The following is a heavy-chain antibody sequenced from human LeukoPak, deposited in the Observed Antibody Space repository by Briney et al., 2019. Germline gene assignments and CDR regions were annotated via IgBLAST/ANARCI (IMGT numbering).Heavy chain of an antibody. Sequence: PGGSLRLSCAASGFTFSNAWMSWVRQAPGKGLEWVGRIKSKTDGGTTDYAAPVKGRFTISRDDSKNTLYLQMNSLKTEDTAVYYCTTATNIVVVPAAIQGMYNWFDPWGQGTLVTVSS. D-gene: IGHD2-2*02. V-gene: IGHV3-15*01. CDR2: IKSKTDGGTT. J-gene: IGHJ5*02. CDR1: GFTFSNAW. CDR3: TTATNIVVVPAAIQGMYNWFDP.